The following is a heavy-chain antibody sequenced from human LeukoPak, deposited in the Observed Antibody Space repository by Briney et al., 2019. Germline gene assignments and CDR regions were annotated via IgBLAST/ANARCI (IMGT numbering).Heavy chain of an antibody. CDR1: GFTFSPSW. D-gene: IGHD2-15*01. V-gene: IGHV3-23*01. CDR2: ISGSGGST. Sequence: GGSLRLSCAASGFTFSPSWMHWVRQAPGKGLEWVSAISGSGGSTYYADSVKGRFTISRDNSKNTLYLQMNSLRAEDTAVYYCAKMCSGGSCYYFDYWGQGTLVTVSS. CDR3: AKMCSGGSCYYFDY. J-gene: IGHJ4*02.